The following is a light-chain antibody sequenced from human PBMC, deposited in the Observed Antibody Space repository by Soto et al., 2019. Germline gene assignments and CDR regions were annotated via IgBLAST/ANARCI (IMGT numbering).Light chain of an antibody. Sequence: EIVFTQSPGTLSLSPGERATLSCRASQSVKTFLVWYQQRPGQAPRLLIYDASHRAAGIPARFSGSGFGTDFTLTISSLEPEDAAVYYCQQRSNWPPITFGQGTRLEIK. CDR1: QSVKTF. CDR3: QQRSNWPPIT. CDR2: DAS. V-gene: IGKV3-11*01. J-gene: IGKJ5*01.